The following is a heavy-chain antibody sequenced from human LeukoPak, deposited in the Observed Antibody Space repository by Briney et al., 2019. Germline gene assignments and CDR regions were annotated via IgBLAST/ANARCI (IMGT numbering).Heavy chain of an antibody. J-gene: IGHJ4*02. CDR3: ASRAFYDSSGLDF. CDR2: VSNSGNT. V-gene: IGHV4-59*08. CDR1: GCSIRNYY. D-gene: IGHD3-22*01. Sequence: SETLSLTCSVSGCSIRNYYWTWIRQPPGKGLEWIGHVSNSGNTKYNPSLKSRVTISIDTSKKHFSLNLSSVSAADTAVHYCASRAFYDSSGLDFWGQGILVTVSS.